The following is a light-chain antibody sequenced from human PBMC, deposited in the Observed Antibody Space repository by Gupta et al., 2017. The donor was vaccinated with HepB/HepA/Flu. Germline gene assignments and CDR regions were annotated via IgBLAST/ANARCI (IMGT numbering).Light chain of an antibody. CDR2: KAS. J-gene: IGKJ3*01. V-gene: IGKV1-5*03. CDR3: QHDKSYYT. Sequence: IQMTQSPSTLSASVGDRVTIPCRASQSVSRWLAWYQQKPGEAPKLMIYKASCLERGVPSRFSGSAEGKEFTLTSSIRQDDDCANYYGQHDKSYYTFGHGTKVNIK. CDR1: QSVSRW.